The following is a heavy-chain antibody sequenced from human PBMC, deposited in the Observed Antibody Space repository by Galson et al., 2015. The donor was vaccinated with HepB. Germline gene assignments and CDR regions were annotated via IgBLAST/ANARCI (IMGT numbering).Heavy chain of an antibody. V-gene: IGHV3-11*06. CDR2: ISSSSSYT. CDR1: GFTFSDYY. CDR3: ARGRRGIVVVPAAIVLFDY. J-gene: IGHJ4*02. D-gene: IGHD2-2*01. Sequence: RLSCAASGFTFSDYYMSWIRQAPGKGLEWVSYISSSSSYTNYADSVKGRFTISRDNAKNSLYLQMNSLRAEDTAVYYCARGRRGIVVVPAAIVLFDYWGQGTLVTVSS.